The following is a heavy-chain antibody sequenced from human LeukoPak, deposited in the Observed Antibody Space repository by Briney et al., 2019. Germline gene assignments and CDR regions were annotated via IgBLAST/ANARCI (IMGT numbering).Heavy chain of an antibody. CDR2: IRYDGSNK. V-gene: IGHV3-30*02. D-gene: IGHD2-2*02. CDR1: GFTFSSYG. Sequence: GGSLRLSCAASGFTFSSYGMHWVRQAPGKGLEWVAFIRYDGSNKYYADSVKGRFTISRDNSKNTLYLQMNSLRAEDTAVYYCAKDSVPAAIGQVGSSWGQGTLVTVSS. CDR3: AKDSVPAAIGQVGSS. J-gene: IGHJ5*02.